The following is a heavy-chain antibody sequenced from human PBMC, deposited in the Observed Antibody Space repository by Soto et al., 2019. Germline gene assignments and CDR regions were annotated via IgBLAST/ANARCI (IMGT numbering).Heavy chain of an antibody. CDR2: ISGSGGST. CDR1: GFTFSSYA. J-gene: IGHJ4*02. CDR3: AEALTTVVTPGYLFDY. Sequence: GGSLRLSCAASGFTFSSYAMSWVRQAPGKGLEWVSAISGSGGSTYYADSVKGRFTISRDNSKNTLYLQMNSLRAEDTAVYYCAEALTTVVTPGYLFDYWGQGTLVTVSS. D-gene: IGHD4-17*01. V-gene: IGHV3-23*01.